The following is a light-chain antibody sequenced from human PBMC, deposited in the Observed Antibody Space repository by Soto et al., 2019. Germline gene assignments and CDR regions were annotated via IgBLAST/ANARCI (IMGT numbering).Light chain of an antibody. V-gene: IGKV3-20*01. CDR3: QQYGSSGT. CDR1: QSVSNNY. Sequence: EVVCTQSPGTLSLSPGERATLSCRASQSVSNNYLAWYQQKPGQAPRLLIYGASNRATGIPDRFSGSGSGTNFTLTISRLESEDFAVYYCQQYGSSGTFGQGTKVDIK. CDR2: GAS. J-gene: IGKJ1*01.